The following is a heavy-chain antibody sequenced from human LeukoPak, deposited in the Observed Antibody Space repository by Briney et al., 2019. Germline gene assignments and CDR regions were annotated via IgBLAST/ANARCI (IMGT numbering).Heavy chain of an antibody. Sequence: GGSLRLSCAASGFTFNNAWMSWVRQAPGKGLEWVGRIKSKADGGTTDHAAPVKGRFSISRDDSQNTLYLQLSRPTAEDTALYYCSTRGTSTTGDALDIWGQGTMVTVSS. V-gene: IGHV3-15*01. CDR1: GFTFNNAW. CDR3: STRGTSTTGDALDI. J-gene: IGHJ3*02. D-gene: IGHD1-14*01. CDR2: IKSKADGGTT.